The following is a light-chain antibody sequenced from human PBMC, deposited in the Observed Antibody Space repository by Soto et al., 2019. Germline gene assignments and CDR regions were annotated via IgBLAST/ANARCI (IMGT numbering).Light chain of an antibody. V-gene: IGKV3-15*01. CDR3: QQYNKWPLT. J-gene: IGKJ4*01. Sequence: EIVMTQSPATLSVSPGERATLSCRASQSVSSNLAWYQQKPGQAPRLLIYHASTRATGIPARFSGSGSGTAFTLNISSLQSADFAVYYCQQYNKWPLTFGGGTKVEIK. CDR2: HAS. CDR1: QSVSSN.